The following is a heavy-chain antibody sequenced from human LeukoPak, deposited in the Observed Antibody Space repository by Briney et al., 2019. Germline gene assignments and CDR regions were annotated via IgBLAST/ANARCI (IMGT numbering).Heavy chain of an antibody. D-gene: IGHD3-10*01. J-gene: IGHJ6*03. CDR2: IYYSGST. Sequence: SETLSLTCTVSGGSISSYYWSWIRQPPGKGLEWIGYIYYSGSTNYNPSLKSRVTISVDTSKNQFSLKLSSVTAADTAVYYCARAQITMVRGVSSYMDVWGKGTTVTVSS. CDR3: ARAQITMVRGVSSYMDV. CDR1: GGSISSYY. V-gene: IGHV4-59*01.